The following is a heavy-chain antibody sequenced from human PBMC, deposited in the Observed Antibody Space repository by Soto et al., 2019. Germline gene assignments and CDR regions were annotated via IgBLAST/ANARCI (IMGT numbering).Heavy chain of an antibody. CDR1: GFTFSSYA. D-gene: IGHD1-1*01. J-gene: IGHJ6*02. V-gene: IGHV3-30-3*01. CDR3: ARDANGYPNYYGMDV. Sequence: QVQLVESGGGVVQPGRSLRLSCAASGFTFSSYAMHWVRQAPGKGLEWVAVISYDGSNKYYADSVKGRFTISRDNSKNTLYLQMNSLRAEDTAVYYCARDANGYPNYYGMDVWGQGTTVTVSS. CDR2: ISYDGSNK.